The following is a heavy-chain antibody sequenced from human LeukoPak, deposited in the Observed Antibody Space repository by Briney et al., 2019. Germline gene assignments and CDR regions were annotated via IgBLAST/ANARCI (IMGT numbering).Heavy chain of an antibody. V-gene: IGHV5-51*01. J-gene: IGHJ5*02. CDR2: IYPGDSDT. D-gene: IGHD3-10*01. CDR1: GYSFTSYW. CDR3: ARGLWFGELLSNWFDP. Sequence: GESLKISCKGSGYSFTSYWIGWVRQMPGKGLEWMGIIYPGDSDTRYSPSFQGQVTISADKSISTAYLQWSSLKASDTAMYYCARGLWFGELLSNWFDPWGQGTLVTVSS.